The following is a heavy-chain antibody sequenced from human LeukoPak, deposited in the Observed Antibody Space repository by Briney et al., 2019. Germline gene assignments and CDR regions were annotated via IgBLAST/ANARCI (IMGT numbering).Heavy chain of an antibody. Sequence: GGSLRLSCAASGFTYSSYVMSWVRQAPGKGLEWVSGISGSGGSTYYADSVKGRFTISRDNSKNTLYLQMNSLRAEDTAVYYCAKGLSRRGYSYGSVDYWGQGTLVTVSS. CDR2: ISGSGGST. CDR1: GFTYSSYV. D-gene: IGHD5-18*01. CDR3: AKGLSRRGYSYGSVDY. V-gene: IGHV3-23*01. J-gene: IGHJ4*02.